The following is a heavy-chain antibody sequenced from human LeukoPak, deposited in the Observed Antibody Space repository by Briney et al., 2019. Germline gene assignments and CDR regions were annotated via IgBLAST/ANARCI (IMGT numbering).Heavy chain of an antibody. CDR3: ARAYGGKGYYFDY. Sequence: PSQTLSLTCTVSGGSISSGGYYWSWIRQPPGKGLEWIGYIYYSGSTYYNPSLKSRVTTSVDTSKNQFSLKLSSVTAADTAVYYCARAYGGKGYYFDYWGQGTLVTVSS. CDR2: IYYSGST. V-gene: IGHV4-30-4*01. D-gene: IGHD4-23*01. J-gene: IGHJ4*02. CDR1: GGSISSGGYY.